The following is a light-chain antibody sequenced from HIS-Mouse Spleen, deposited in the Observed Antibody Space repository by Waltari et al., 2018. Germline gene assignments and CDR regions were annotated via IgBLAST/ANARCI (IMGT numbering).Light chain of an antibody. CDR3: QVWDSSSDHVV. Sequence: SYVLTQPPSVSVAPGKTARITCGGNNIGSKSVHWYQQKPGQAPVLVVYDDSDRPSRVPERFSGSNAGNTATLTSSRVEAGDEADYYCQVWDSSSDHVVFGGGTKLTVL. J-gene: IGLJ2*01. V-gene: IGLV3-21*03. CDR2: DDS. CDR1: NIGSKS.